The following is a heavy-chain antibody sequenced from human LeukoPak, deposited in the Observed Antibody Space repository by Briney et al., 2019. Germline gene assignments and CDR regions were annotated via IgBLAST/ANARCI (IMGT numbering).Heavy chain of an antibody. D-gene: IGHD2-2*01. CDR3: ARDLEPATALDNWFDP. CDR1: GGSISSSSYH. Sequence: PSETLSLTCTVSGGSISSSSYHWGWIRQPPGKGLEGFGGIYYSGSTYYNPSLKSRVTISVDTSKNQFSLKLSSVTAADTAVYYCARDLEPATALDNWFDPWGQGTLVTVSS. CDR2: IYYSGST. V-gene: IGHV4-39*07. J-gene: IGHJ5*02.